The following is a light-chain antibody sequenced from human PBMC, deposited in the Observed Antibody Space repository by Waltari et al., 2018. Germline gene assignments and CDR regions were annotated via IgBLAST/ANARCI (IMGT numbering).Light chain of an antibody. V-gene: IGLV3-1*01. CDR1: QLAGRD. CDR3: AAWDNSTFVL. Sequence: SFELTQTPSESVSPGQTSSITCSGDQLAGRDVSWYQHKPGQSPVLLIYQENMRPSGIPWRCSGSNSGDTATLTISGTQAMDEADYYCAAWDNSTFVLFGGGPKVTVL. J-gene: IGLJ2*01. CDR2: QEN.